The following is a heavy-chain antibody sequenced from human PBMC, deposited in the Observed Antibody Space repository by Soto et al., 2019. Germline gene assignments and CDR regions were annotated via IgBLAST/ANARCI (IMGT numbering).Heavy chain of an antibody. D-gene: IGHD3-10*01. CDR3: ARGRYGEY. Sequence: QVHLVQSGAEVKKPGASVKVSCKASGYTFTSYGITWVRQAPGQGLEWMGWISAHNGNTDYAQKLQGRVIVTRDTSTSTAYMELRWLRSDDTAVYYCARGRYGEYWGQGALVTVSS. V-gene: IGHV1-18*01. CDR1: GYTFTSYG. J-gene: IGHJ4*02. CDR2: ISAHNGNT.